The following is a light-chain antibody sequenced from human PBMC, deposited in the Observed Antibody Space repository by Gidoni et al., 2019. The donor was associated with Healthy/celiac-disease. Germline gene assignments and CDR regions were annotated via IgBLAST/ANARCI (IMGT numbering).Light chain of an antibody. CDR3: QQYGSASWT. J-gene: IGKJ1*01. CDR2: GAS. CDR1: QSVSSSY. Sequence: IVLTPSPGPLSLSPGERATLSCRASQSVSSSYLAWYQQKPGQAPRLLIYGASSRATGIPDRCSGSGSGTDFTRNISRLEPEDFAGYYCQQYGSASWTVGQXTKVEIK. V-gene: IGKV3-20*01.